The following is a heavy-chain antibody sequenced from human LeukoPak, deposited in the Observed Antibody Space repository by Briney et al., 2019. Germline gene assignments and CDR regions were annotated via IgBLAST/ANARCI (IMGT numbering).Heavy chain of an antibody. CDR2: LSSDGSVT. Sequence: REGSLRLSRAASGFTFSIYWMHWVRQGPRKGLVWVSRLSSDGSVTNYADSVKGRFTISRDNAKNTLYLQMNSLRAEDTAVYYCVRDRPYTSGLSDYWGQGTLVTVSS. CDR3: VRDRPYTSGLSDY. V-gene: IGHV3-74*01. D-gene: IGHD6-19*01. CDR1: GFTFSIYW. J-gene: IGHJ4*02.